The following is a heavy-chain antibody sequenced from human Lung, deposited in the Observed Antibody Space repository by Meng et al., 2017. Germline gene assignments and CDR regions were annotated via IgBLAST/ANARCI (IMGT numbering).Heavy chain of an antibody. D-gene: IGHD2-2*01. J-gene: IGHJ4*02. CDR1: GYTLTSYA. CDR2: IDTKTGNP. Sequence: ASVKVSCKASGYTLTSYAINWLRQAPGQGLQWMGWIDTKTGNPTYVPGFTGRLVFSLDTSVSTAYLQISGLKADDTAVYYCTRDGYSDCSRTSCFDSWGQGNLVNGAS. CDR3: TRDGYSDCSRTSCFDS. V-gene: IGHV7-4-1*02.